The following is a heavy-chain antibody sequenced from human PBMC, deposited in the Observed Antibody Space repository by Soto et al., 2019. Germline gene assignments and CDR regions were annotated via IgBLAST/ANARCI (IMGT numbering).Heavy chain of an antibody. D-gene: IGHD2-15*01. CDR2: INPSGGTT. CDR3: ARVRGGGSVYFFDY. J-gene: IGHJ4*02. CDR1: GYTFTRYN. V-gene: IGHV1-46*01. Sequence: GASVKVSCKASGYTFTRYNVHWVRQAPGQGLEWMAIINPSGGTTYYVQKFEGRVTLTTDTSTSTVYMELSSLRSDDTAVYYCARVRGGGSVYFFDYWGQGTLVTVSS.